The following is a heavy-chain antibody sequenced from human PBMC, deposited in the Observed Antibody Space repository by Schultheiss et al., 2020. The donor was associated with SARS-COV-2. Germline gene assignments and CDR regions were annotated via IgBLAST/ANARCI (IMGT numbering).Heavy chain of an antibody. D-gene: IGHD6-13*01. CDR1: GYTFTGYY. V-gene: IGHV1-8*02. CDR3: ARVIAAASMIYYYYYMDV. Sequence: ASVKVSCKASGYTFTGYYMHWVRQAPGQGLEWMGWINPNSGNTGYAQKFQGRVTMTRNTSISTAYMELRSLRSDDTAVYYCARVIAAASMIYYYYYMDVWGKGTTVTVSS. J-gene: IGHJ6*03. CDR2: INPNSGNT.